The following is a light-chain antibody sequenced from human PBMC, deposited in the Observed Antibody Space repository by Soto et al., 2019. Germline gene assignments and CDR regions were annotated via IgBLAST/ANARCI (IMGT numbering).Light chain of an antibody. J-gene: IGKJ4*01. Sequence: EIGMAQSPATLSGSGGGRSTLCCRASQSVNINLAWYQQKPGQAPRLLIYGTSTRATGVPARFSGSGSGTAFTLTISNLQSADFAAYYCQQYHDWPPLTFGGGTTVDIK. CDR3: QQYHDWPPLT. CDR1: QSVNIN. CDR2: GTS. V-gene: IGKV3-15*01.